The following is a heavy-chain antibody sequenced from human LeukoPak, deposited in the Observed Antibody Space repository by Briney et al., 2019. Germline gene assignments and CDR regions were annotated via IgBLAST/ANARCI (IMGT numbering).Heavy chain of an antibody. D-gene: IGHD2-15*01. CDR1: GFTFSSYA. V-gene: IGHV3-30-3*01. CDR2: ISYDGSNK. J-gene: IGHJ4*02. Sequence: GGSLRLSCAASGFTFSSYAMHGVRQAPGKGLEWVAVISYDGSNKYYADSVKGRFTISRDTSKNTLYLQMNTMRADDRAVYYCARDGQTVVVVAAIMYYCDYWGQGTLVTVSS. CDR3: ARDGQTVVVVAAIMYYCDY.